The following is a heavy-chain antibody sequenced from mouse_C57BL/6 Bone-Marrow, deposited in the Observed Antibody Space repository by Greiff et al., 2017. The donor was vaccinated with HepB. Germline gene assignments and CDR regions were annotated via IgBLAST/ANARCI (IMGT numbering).Heavy chain of an antibody. J-gene: IGHJ4*01. CDR3: ARGNYYGSSYVGNYYAMDY. CDR2: IDPSDSYT. D-gene: IGHD1-1*01. Sequence: QVQLKQPGAELVMPGASVKLSCKASGYTFTSYWMHWVKLRPGQGLEWIGEIDPSDSYTNYNQKFKGKSTLTVDKSSSTAYMQLSSLTSEDSAVYDCARGNYYGSSYVGNYYAMDYWGQGTSVTVSS. V-gene: IGHV1-69*01. CDR1: GYTFTSYW.